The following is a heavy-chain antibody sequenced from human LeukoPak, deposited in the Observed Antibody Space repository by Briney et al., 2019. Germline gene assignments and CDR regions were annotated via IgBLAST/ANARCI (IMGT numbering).Heavy chain of an antibody. V-gene: IGHV4-39*07. Sequence: PSETLSLTCTVSGGSISSSSYYWGWIRQPRGRGLEWIGSIYYSGSTYYIPSLKTRVTISVDTSKIQFSLKLSSVTAEDTAVYYCAGRFVYYDILTGYSSNWFDPWGQGTLVTVSS. D-gene: IGHD3-9*01. CDR2: IYYSGST. CDR3: AGRFVYYDILTGYSSNWFDP. CDR1: GGSISSSSYY. J-gene: IGHJ5*02.